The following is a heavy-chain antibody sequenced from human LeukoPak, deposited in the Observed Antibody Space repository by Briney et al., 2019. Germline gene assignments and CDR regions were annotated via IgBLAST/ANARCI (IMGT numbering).Heavy chain of an antibody. D-gene: IGHD6-19*01. CDR2: NSSNGGST. CDR3: VKGLYSSGWYGGNWFDP. J-gene: IGHJ5*02. CDR1: GFTLSSYA. Sequence: GVSLRLYCSASGFTLSSYAMHWVRQAPGKGLEYVSANSSNGGSTYYADSVKGRFTISRDNSKNTLYLQMSSLRAEDTDVYYCVKGLYSSGWYGGNWFDPWGQGTLVTVSS. V-gene: IGHV3-64D*06.